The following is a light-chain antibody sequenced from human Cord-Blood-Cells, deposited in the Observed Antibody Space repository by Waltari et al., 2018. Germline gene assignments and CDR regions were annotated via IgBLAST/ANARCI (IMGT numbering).Light chain of an antibody. CDR3: QHYNSYFT. CDR1: QSISSW. J-gene: IGKJ3*01. CDR2: KSS. Sequence: DIQMTKSPSTLSASVGGRVTITCRARQSISSWLAWYQQQPGKAPKLLIYKSSSLESGVTSRVSGSGSGTEFTLTISSLQPDDLSTCYCQHYNSYFTFGPGTKVDIK. V-gene: IGKV1-5*03.